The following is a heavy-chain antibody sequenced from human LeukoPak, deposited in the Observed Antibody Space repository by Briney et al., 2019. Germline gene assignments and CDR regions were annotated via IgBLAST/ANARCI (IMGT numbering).Heavy chain of an antibody. CDR2: IYHSGST. CDR3: ARGSTFYYGSGSYYYNY. CDR1: GGSISSGGYY. J-gene: IGHJ4*02. D-gene: IGHD3-10*01. V-gene: IGHV4-30-2*01. Sequence: SQTLSLTCTVSGGSISSGGYYWSWIRQPPGKGLEWIGYIYHSGSTYYNPSLKSRVTISVDTSKNQFSLKLSSVTAADTAVYYCARGSTFYYGSGSYYYNYWGQGTLVTVSS.